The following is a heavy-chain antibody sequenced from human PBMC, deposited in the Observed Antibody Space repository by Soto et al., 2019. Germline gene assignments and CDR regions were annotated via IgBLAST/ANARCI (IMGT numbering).Heavy chain of an antibody. V-gene: IGHV5-51*01. CDR3: AKDSTVTTSLYFYYYGFDV. J-gene: IGHJ6*02. Sequence: PGESLKISCKGSGYSFTSYWIGWVRQMPGKGLEWMGIIYPGDSDTRYSPSFQGQVTISADKSISTAYLQWSSLKASDTAVYYCAKDSTVTTSLYFYYYGFDVWGQGTLVTVSS. CDR1: GYSFTSYW. CDR2: IYPGDSDT. D-gene: IGHD4-17*01.